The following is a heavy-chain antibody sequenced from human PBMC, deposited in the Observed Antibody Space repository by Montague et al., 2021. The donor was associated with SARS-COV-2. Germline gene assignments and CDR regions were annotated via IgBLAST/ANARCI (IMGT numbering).Heavy chain of an antibody. CDR1: GFMFSDYD. J-gene: IGHJ4*02. CDR2: ISDSSTTK. Sequence: SLRLSCAASGFMFSDYDMSWVRQAPGKGLEWVSYISDSSTTKDYAGSVKGRFTISRDNAKKSLYLQMNSLRVKDTAVYYCARDEITLVRGLIVRRLDSWGQGTLVTVSS. CDR3: ARDEITLVRGLIVRRLDS. V-gene: IGHV3-11*01. D-gene: IGHD3-10*01.